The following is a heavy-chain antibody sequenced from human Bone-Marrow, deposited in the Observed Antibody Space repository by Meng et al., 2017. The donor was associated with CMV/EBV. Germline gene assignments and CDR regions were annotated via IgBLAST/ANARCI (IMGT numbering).Heavy chain of an antibody. CDR3: ARGQVQCSTINCHDYRFSGMDV. CDR2: INHSGST. D-gene: IGHD2/OR15-2a*01. CDR1: GGSFSGYY. Sequence: SETLSLTCAVYGGSFSGYYWSWIRQPPGKGLEWIGEINHSGSTNYNPSLKSRVTISVDTSKNQFSLKLSSVTAADTAVYYCARGQVQCSTINCHDYRFSGMDVWGQGTTATVSS. V-gene: IGHV4-34*01. J-gene: IGHJ6*02.